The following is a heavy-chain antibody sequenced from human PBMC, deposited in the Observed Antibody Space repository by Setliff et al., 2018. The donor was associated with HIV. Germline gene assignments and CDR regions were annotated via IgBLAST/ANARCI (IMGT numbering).Heavy chain of an antibody. J-gene: IGHJ4*02. CDR3: ARDNRTGYSGGWPLDY. V-gene: IGHV1-2*02. Sequence: ASVKVSCKAFGYIFSVYHMHWVRQTPGQGLEWVGWINPNNGDTKYAEKLQGRVTMTRDTSISTAYLELNRLKSDDTAVYYCARDNRTGYSGGWPLDYWGQGTVVTVSS. CDR1: GYIFSVYH. CDR2: INPNNGDT. D-gene: IGHD5-12*01.